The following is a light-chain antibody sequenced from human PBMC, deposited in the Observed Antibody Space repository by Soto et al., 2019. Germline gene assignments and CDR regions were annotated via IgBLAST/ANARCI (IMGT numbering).Light chain of an antibody. V-gene: IGKV3-20*01. CDR3: QQYGSSPRT. J-gene: IGKJ1*01. Sequence: EIVLTQSPGTLSLSPGERATLSCRASQSVTSSYLAWYQQKPGQAPRLLMYEASSRATGIPDRFSGSGSGTDFTLTISRLEPEDFAVYYCQQYGSSPRTFGQGTKVDIK. CDR2: EAS. CDR1: QSVTSSY.